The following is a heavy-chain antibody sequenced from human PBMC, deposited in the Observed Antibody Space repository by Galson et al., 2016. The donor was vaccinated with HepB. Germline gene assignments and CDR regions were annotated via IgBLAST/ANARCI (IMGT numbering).Heavy chain of an antibody. CDR3: ATVRGDFWSGSSPHWFDP. CDR2: IHPGDSDT. CDR1: GYTFVSYW. J-gene: IGHJ5*02. D-gene: IGHD3-3*01. Sequence: QSGAEVKKPGESLKISCKGFGYTFVSYWIAWVRQMPGKGLEWMGIIHPGDSDTRYSPSFQGQVTISVDKSISTAYLQWSSLKASDTAMYYCATVRGDFWSGSSPHWFDPWGQGTLVTVSS. V-gene: IGHV5-51*01.